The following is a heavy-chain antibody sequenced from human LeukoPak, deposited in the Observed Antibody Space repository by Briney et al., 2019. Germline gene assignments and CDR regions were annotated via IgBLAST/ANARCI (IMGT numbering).Heavy chain of an antibody. Sequence: PGGSLRLSCAASGFIFSDSSMHWVRQASGKGLEWIGRIRNKANTYATTYAASVRGRFTISRDDSKNTAYLQMNSLKTEDTALYYCTRVTVVPFDYWGQGTLVTVSP. J-gene: IGHJ4*02. CDR3: TRVTVVPFDY. CDR1: GFIFSDSS. CDR2: IRNKANTYAT. D-gene: IGHD4-23*01. V-gene: IGHV3-73*01.